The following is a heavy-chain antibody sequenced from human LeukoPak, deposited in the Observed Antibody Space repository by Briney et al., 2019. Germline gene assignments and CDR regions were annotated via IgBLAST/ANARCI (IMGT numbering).Heavy chain of an antibody. CDR3: ARDGYYYDSSGYYYIDY. D-gene: IGHD3-22*01. J-gene: IGHJ4*02. CDR1: GFTFSSYA. CDR2: ISYDGSNK. Sequence: GGSLRLSCAASGFTFSSYAMHWVRQAPGKGLEWAAVISYDGSNKYYADSMKGRFTISRDNSKNTLYLQMNSLRAEDTAVYYCARDGYYYDSSGYYYIDYWGQGTLVTVSS. V-gene: IGHV3-30-3*01.